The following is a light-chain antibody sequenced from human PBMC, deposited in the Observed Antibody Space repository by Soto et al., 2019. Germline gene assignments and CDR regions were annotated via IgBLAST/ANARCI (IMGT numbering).Light chain of an antibody. J-gene: IGKJ1*01. CDR2: WAS. V-gene: IGKV4-1*01. CDR1: QSVLYSSNNQNY. CDR3: QQYYSTPRT. Sequence: DIVMTQSPDSLAVSLGESATINCKSSQSVLYSSNNQNYLTWYQQKPGQPPKLLIYWASTRGSGVPDRFSGSGSGTDFTLTISSLQAEDVAVYYCQQYYSTPRTFGQGTKVEIK.